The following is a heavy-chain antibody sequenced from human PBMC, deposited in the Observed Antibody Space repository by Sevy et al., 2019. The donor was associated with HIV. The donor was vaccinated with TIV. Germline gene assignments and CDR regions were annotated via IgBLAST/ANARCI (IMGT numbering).Heavy chain of an antibody. V-gene: IGHV3-33*01. CDR1: GFTFGTYG. D-gene: IGHD6-19*01. Sequence: GGSLRLSCVASGFTFGTYGMDWVRQAPGKGLEGVAVIGYEGSNKYLGDSVKGRFTISRDNSKNTLYLQMNSLRAEDTAVYYCARGSLYSSGWSESLDYWGQGTLVTVSS. J-gene: IGHJ4*02. CDR2: IGYEGSNK. CDR3: ARGSLYSSGWSESLDY.